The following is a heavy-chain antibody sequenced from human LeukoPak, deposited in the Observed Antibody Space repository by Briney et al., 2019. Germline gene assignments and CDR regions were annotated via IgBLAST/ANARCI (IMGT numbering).Heavy chain of an antibody. D-gene: IGHD3-22*01. CDR3: ARSADRSGYFREITLYYFDY. J-gene: IGHJ4*02. CDR2: IRNRDTTI. CDR1: GFSFRDFY. Sequence: VGSLRLSCAASGFSFRDFYMTWIRQAPGKGLEWVSYIRNRDTTIHYADSARGRFTISRDNAKKSLYLQMNGLRAEDTAVYYCARSADRSGYFREITLYYFDYWGQGTLVTVSS. V-gene: IGHV3-11*01.